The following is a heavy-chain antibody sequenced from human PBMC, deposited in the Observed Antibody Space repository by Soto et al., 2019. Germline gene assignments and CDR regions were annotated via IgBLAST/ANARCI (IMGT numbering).Heavy chain of an antibody. CDR3: ARQVPSDGYYYCYGMDV. J-gene: IGHJ6*02. Sequence: GESLKISCKGSGYSFTSYWIGWVRQMPGKDLEWMGVISPGDSETRYSPAFQGQVTISPDKSISTAYLQWSSLKATDTAMYYCARQVPSDGYYYCYGMDVWGQGTTVTVSS. CDR1: GYSFTSYW. CDR2: ISPGDSET. V-gene: IGHV5-51*01.